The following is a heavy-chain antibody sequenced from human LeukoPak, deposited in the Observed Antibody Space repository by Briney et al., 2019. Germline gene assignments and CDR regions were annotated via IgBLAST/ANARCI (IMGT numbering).Heavy chain of an antibody. Sequence: SETLSLTCAVYGGSCSGYYWSWIRQPPGKGLEWIGEINHSGSTNYNPSLKSRVTITVDTSKNQFSLKLSSVTAADTAVYYCARGSKYYDFWSGRNWFDPWGQGTLVTVSS. CDR1: GGSCSGYY. CDR3: ARGSKYYDFWSGRNWFDP. V-gene: IGHV4-34*01. J-gene: IGHJ5*02. CDR2: INHSGST. D-gene: IGHD3-3*01.